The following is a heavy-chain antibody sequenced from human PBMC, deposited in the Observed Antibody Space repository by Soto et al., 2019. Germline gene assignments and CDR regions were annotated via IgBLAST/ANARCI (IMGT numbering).Heavy chain of an antibody. CDR2: INPNSGGT. Sequence: GASVKVSCKASGYIFTGYHMHWVRQAPGQGLEWMGWINPNSGGTKYAQKFQGRVTMTRDTSISTAYMELSSLRSDDTAVYYCARETSSSWFYNWFDPWGQGTLVTVSS. CDR3: ARETSSSWFYNWFDP. J-gene: IGHJ5*02. CDR1: GYIFTGYH. D-gene: IGHD6-13*01. V-gene: IGHV1-2*02.